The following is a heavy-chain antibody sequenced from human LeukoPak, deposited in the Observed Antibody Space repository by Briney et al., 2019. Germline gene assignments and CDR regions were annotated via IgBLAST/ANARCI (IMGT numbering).Heavy chain of an antibody. D-gene: IGHD4-11*01. Sequence: SETLSLTCTVSGVSISTATSYWGWIRQPPGKGLEWIGNIYYTGNTFDNPSLKSRVTISVDTSKNQFSLKLSSVTAADTAVYYCAREGTTTTREGSFDYWGQGTLVTVSS. J-gene: IGHJ4*02. CDR3: AREGTTTTREGSFDY. CDR2: IYYTGNT. V-gene: IGHV4-39*02. CDR1: GVSISTATSY.